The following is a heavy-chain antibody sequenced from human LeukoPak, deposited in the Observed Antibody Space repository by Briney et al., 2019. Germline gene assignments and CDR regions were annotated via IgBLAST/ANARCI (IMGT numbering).Heavy chain of an antibody. V-gene: IGHV1-18*01. CDR3: ARVSYDSSGYGDWYFDL. CDR2: ISAYNGNT. J-gene: IGHJ2*01. CDR1: GYTFTSYG. Sequence: ASVKVSCKASGYTFTSYGISWVRQAPGQGLEWMGWISAYNGNTNYAQKLQGRVTITTDTSTSTAYMELRSLRSDDTAVYYCARVSYDSSGYGDWYFDLWGRGTLVTVSS. D-gene: IGHD3-22*01.